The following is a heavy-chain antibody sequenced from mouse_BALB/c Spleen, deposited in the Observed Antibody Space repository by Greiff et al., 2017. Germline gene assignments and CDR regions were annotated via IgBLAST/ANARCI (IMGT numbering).Heavy chain of an antibody. J-gene: IGHJ4*01. CDR1: GFTFSNYW. Sequence: EVQLQESGGGLVQPGGSMKLSCVASGFTFSNYWMNWVRQSPEKGLEWVAEIRLKSNNYATHYAESVKGRFTISRDDSKSSVYLQMNNLRAEDTGIYYCTRRDDGYYLYAMDYWGQGTSVTVSS. D-gene: IGHD2-3*01. CDR2: IRLKSNNYAT. CDR3: TRRDDGYYLYAMDY. V-gene: IGHV6-6*02.